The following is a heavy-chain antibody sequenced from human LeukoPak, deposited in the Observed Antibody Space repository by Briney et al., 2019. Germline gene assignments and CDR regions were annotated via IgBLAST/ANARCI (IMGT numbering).Heavy chain of an antibody. CDR1: GFTFSSYS. CDR2: ISSSSSTI. Sequence: GGSLRLSCAASGFTFSSYSMNWVRQAPGKGLEWVSSISSSSSTIYYADSVKGRFTISRDNAKNSLYLQMNSLRAEDTALYYCAREGYDSSGYYFDYWGQGTLVTVSS. CDR3: AREGYDSSGYYFDY. J-gene: IGHJ4*02. V-gene: IGHV3-48*01. D-gene: IGHD3-22*01.